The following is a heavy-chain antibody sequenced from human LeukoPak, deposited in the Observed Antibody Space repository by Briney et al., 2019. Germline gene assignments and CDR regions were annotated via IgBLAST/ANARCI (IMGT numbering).Heavy chain of an antibody. D-gene: IGHD6-6*01. Sequence: SVKVSCKASGGTFSSYAISWVRQAPGQGLEWMGGIIPIFGTANYAQKFQGRVTITADESTSTAYMELGSLRSEDTAVYYCASPIAARPGYYYYYMDVWGKGTTVTVSS. V-gene: IGHV1-69*13. CDR2: IIPIFGTA. J-gene: IGHJ6*03. CDR1: GGTFSSYA. CDR3: ASPIAARPGYYYYYMDV.